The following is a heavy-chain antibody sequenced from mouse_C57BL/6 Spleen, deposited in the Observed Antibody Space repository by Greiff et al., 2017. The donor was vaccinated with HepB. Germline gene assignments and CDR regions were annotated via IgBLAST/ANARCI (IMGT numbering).Heavy chain of an antibody. CDR1: GYSITSGYY. CDR3: ARERESIRGGFDY. V-gene: IGHV3-6*01. D-gene: IGHD1-3*01. CDR2: ISYDGSN. Sequence: EVQLVESGPGLVKPSQSLSLTCSVTGYSITSGYYWNWIRQFPGNKLEWMGYISYDGSNNYNPSLKNRISITRDTSKNQFFLKLNSVTTEDTATYYCARERESIRGGFDYWGQGTTLTVSS. J-gene: IGHJ2*01.